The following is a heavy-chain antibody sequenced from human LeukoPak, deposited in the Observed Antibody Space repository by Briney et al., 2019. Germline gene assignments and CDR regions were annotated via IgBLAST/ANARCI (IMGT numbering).Heavy chain of an antibody. Sequence: SETLSLTCTVSGGSISSYYWSWIRQPPGKGLEWIGYIYYSGSTNYNPSLKSRVTISVDTSKNQFSLKLSSVTAADTAVYYCARAQPDYSSSWYFAYWGQGTLVTVSS. CDR3: ARAQPDYSSSWYFAY. CDR1: GGSISSYY. J-gene: IGHJ4*02. D-gene: IGHD6-13*01. V-gene: IGHV4-59*01. CDR2: IYYSGST.